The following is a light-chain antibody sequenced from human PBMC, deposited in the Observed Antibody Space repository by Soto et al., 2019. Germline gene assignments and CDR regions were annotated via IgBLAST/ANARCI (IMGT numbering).Light chain of an antibody. CDR1: QSISIW. CDR2: DAS. V-gene: IGKV1-5*01. J-gene: IGKJ1*01. Sequence: DIQMTRSPSTLSASVGDRVTITCRASQSISIWLAWYQQKPGKAPDLLIYDASTLESGVPSRFSGSGSGTEFTLTITSLQPDDFATYYCQQYQTLWTFGQGTKVDIK. CDR3: QQYQTLWT.